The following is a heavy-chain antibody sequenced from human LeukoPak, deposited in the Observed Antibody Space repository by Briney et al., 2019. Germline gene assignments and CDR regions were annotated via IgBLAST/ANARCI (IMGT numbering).Heavy chain of an antibody. CDR1: GGSISSYY. Sequence: PSETPSLTCTVSGGSISSYYWSWIRQPPGKGLEWIGYIYYSGSTNYNPSLKSRVTISVDTSKNQFSLKLSSVTAADTAVYYCARGIGNLRAFDIWGQGTMVTVSS. CDR3: ARGIGNLRAFDI. V-gene: IGHV4-59*01. J-gene: IGHJ3*02. CDR2: IYYSGST. D-gene: IGHD4-23*01.